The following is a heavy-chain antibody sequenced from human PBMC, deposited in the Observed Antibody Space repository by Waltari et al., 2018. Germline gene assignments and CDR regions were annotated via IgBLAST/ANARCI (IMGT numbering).Heavy chain of an antibody. J-gene: IGHJ4*02. CDR3: AKQGSSSSFDY. CDR2: ISYDGSNK. V-gene: IGHV3-30*18. CDR1: GFTFSSYG. Sequence: QVQLVESGGGVVQPGRYLRLSCAASGFTFSSYGMHWVRQAPGKGLEWVAVISYDGSNKYYADSVKGRFTISRDNSKNTLYLQMNSLRAEDTAVYYCAKQGSSSSFDYWGQGTLVTVSS. D-gene: IGHD6-6*01.